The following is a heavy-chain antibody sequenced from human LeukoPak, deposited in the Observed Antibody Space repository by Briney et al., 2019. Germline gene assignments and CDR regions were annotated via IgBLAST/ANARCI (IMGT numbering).Heavy chain of an antibody. V-gene: IGHV1-2*02. CDR2: INPNSGGT. Sequence: ASVKVSCKASGYTFTGYYMHWVRQAPGQGLEWMGWINPNSGGTNYAQKFQGRVTMTRDTSTSTAYMELRTLRSDDTAVYYCAREAYGRFDYWGQGTLVTVSS. J-gene: IGHJ4*02. CDR1: GYTFTGYY. CDR3: AREAYGRFDY. D-gene: IGHD4-17*01.